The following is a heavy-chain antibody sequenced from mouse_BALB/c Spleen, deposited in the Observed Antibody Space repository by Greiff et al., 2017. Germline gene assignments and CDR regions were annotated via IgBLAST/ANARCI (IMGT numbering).Heavy chain of an antibody. Sequence: EVHLVESGGGLVQPGGSRKLSCAASGFTFSSFGMHWVRQAPEKGLEWVAYISSGSSTIYYADTVKGRFTISRDNPKNTLFLQMTSLRSEDTAMYYCARRDYRYDGAWFAYWGQGTLVTVSA. J-gene: IGHJ3*01. CDR1: GFTFSSFG. V-gene: IGHV5-17*02. CDR3: ARRDYRYDGAWFAY. CDR2: ISSGSSTI. D-gene: IGHD2-14*01.